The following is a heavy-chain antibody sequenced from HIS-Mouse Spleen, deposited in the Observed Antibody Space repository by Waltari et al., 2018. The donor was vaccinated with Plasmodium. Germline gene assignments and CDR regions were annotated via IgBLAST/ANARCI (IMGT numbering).Heavy chain of an antibody. Sequence: GVVQPGRSLRLSCAASGFTFSSYGMHWVRQAPGKGLEWVAVISYDGSNKYYADSVKGRFTISRDNSKNTLYLQRNSLRAEDTAVYYCAKDRRSSSWYVDYWGQGTLVTVSS. V-gene: IGHV3-30*18. CDR1: GFTFSSYG. J-gene: IGHJ4*02. CDR2: ISYDGSNK. D-gene: IGHD6-13*01. CDR3: AKDRRSSSWYVDY.